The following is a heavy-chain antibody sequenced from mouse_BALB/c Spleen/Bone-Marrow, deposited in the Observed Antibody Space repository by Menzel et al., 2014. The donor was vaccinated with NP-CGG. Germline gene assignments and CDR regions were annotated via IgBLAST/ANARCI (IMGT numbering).Heavy chain of an antibody. D-gene: IGHD1-1*01. V-gene: IGHV3-2*02. CDR1: GYSIXSDYA. Sequence: EVMLVESGPGLVKPSQSLSLTCTVTGYSIXSDYAWNWIRQFPGNKLEWMGYMSSSGSTSYRPSLKSRISITRDTSKNQFFLQLNSVTAEDTGTYYCARDYYGSSYFDYWGQGTTLTVSS. J-gene: IGHJ2*01. CDR3: ARDYYGSSYFDY. CDR2: MSSSGST.